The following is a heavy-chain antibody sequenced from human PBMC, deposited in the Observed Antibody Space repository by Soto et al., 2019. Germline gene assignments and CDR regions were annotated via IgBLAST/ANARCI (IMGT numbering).Heavy chain of an antibody. D-gene: IGHD1-26*01. J-gene: IGHJ4*02. CDR2: IIPIFGTA. CDR1: GGTFSSYA. CDR3: ARDPQGSYWGGGFDY. V-gene: IGHV1-69*01. Sequence: QVQLVHSGAEVKKPGSSVKVSCKASGGTFSSYAISWVRQAPGQGLEGMGGIIPIFGTANYAQKFQGRVTITADESTSTAYMELSSLRSEDTAVYYCARDPQGSYWGGGFDYWGQGTLVTVSS.